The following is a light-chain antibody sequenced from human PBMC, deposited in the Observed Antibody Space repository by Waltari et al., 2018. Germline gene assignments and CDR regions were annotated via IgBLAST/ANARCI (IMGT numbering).Light chain of an antibody. J-gene: IGKJ2*01. V-gene: IGKV4-1*01. CDR1: QSVLSSSNNRNY. CDR2: WAS. Sequence: DIVLTQSPDSLAVSLGERATIKCRSSQSVLSSSNNRNYLAWYQQKPGQPPKLLISWASTREFGVPDRFSGSGSGTDFTLTISSLQAEDVALYYCQQCYTFPYTFGQGTKLELK. CDR3: QQCYTFPYT.